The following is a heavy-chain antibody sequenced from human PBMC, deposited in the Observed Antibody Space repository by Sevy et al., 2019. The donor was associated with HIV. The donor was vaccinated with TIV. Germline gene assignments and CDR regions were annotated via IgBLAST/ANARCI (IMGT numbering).Heavy chain of an antibody. V-gene: IGHV1-8*03. CDR2: TNPNSGNT. D-gene: IGHD3-10*01. J-gene: IGHJ6*02. Sequence: ASVKVSCKASGYTVTSYDINWVRQATGQGLEWMGWTNPNSGNTGYAQKFQGRVTITRNTSISTAYMELSSLRSEDTAVYYCARASMVRGVITGSYYYYGMDVWGQGTTVTVSS. CDR1: GYTVTSYD. CDR3: ARASMVRGVITGSYYYYGMDV.